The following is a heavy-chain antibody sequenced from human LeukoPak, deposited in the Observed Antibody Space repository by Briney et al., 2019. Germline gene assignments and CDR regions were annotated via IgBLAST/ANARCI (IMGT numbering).Heavy chain of an antibody. D-gene: IGHD4-11*01. J-gene: IGHJ4*02. CDR2: ISSSSSFI. CDR3: AREDHSNYNY. CDR1: GFTFSPYT. V-gene: IGHV3-21*01. Sequence: GGSLRLSCAASGFTFSPYTMNWVRQAPGKGLEWVSSISSSSSFIYYADSVKGRFTISRDNAKNSLYLQMHSLRAEDTAVYYCAREDHSNYNYWGQGTLVTVSS.